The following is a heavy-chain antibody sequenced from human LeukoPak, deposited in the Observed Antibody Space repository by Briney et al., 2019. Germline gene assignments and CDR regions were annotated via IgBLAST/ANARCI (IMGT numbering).Heavy chain of an antibody. Sequence: ASVKVSCKASGYTFTSYGISWVRQAPGQGLEWMGWISAYNGNTNYAQKLQGRVTMTTDTSTSTAYMELRSLRSDGTAVYYCARARAVAGTIAPGDYWGQGTLVTVSS. J-gene: IGHJ4*02. CDR1: GYTFTSYG. V-gene: IGHV1-18*01. D-gene: IGHD6-19*01. CDR3: ARARAVAGTIAPGDY. CDR2: ISAYNGNT.